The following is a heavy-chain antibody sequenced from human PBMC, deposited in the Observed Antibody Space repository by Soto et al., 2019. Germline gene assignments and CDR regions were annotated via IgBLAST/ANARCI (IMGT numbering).Heavy chain of an antibody. V-gene: IGHV3-11*01. CDR3: SRAPYFRSGTYYYCALDV. Sequence: QVQLVESWGGLVKPGGSLRLSCAASGLTFGDHYMPWIRQAPEKGLEWISYISSSAGTIYHADSVKGRLTISRDNAKHSLSLQMMNLRAEDTAVYYCSRAPYFRSGTYYYCALDVWGQGITVTVSS. CDR2: ISSSAGTI. CDR1: GLTFGDHY. D-gene: IGHD3-10*01. J-gene: IGHJ6*02.